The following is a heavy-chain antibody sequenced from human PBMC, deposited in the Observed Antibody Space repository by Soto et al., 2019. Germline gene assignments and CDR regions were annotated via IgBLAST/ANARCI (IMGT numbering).Heavy chain of an antibody. J-gene: IGHJ3*02. Sequence: ASVKVSCKASGYTFSNYDINWVRQATGQGLEWMGWLNPNTDKTGSAQKFQGRVTMTRNTSISTAYLELSGLRSDDTAVYYCARGIKGLPPSAFDIWGQGTRVTVS. D-gene: IGHD5-12*01. CDR2: LNPNTDKT. V-gene: IGHV1-8*01. CDR1: GYTFSNYD. CDR3: ARGIKGLPPSAFDI.